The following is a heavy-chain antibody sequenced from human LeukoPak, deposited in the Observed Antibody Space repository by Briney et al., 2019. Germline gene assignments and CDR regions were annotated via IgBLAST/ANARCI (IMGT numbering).Heavy chain of an antibody. Sequence: SETLSLTCTVSGYSISSGYYWGWIRQPPGKGLEWIGSIYHSGSTYYNPSLKSRVTISVDKSKNQFSLKLSSVTAADTAVYYCARATRYSGYDSEYNWFDPWGQGTLVTVSS. CDR1: GYSISSGYY. CDR2: IYHSGST. J-gene: IGHJ5*02. CDR3: ARATRYSGYDSEYNWFDP. D-gene: IGHD5-12*01. V-gene: IGHV4-38-2*02.